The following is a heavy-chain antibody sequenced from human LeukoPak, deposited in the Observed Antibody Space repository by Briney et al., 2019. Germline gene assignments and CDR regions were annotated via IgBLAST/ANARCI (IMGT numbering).Heavy chain of an antibody. CDR1: GGSISSYY. CDR2: IYSSGST. CDR3: ARVLSSGYSDY. J-gene: IGHJ4*02. Sequence: KSSETLSLTCTVSGGSISSYYWSWIRQPPGKGLEWLGYIYSSGSTNYNPSLKSRVTISVDTSKSQFSLKLSSVTAADAAVYYCARVLSSGYSDYWGQGTLVTVSS. V-gene: IGHV4-59*01. D-gene: IGHD3-22*01.